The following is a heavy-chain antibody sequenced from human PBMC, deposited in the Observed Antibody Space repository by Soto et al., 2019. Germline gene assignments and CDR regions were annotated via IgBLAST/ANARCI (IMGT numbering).Heavy chain of an antibody. CDR2: ISYDGSNK. CDR3: AKGTRWKLRLCYLEY. V-gene: IGHV3-30*18. D-gene: IGHD1-26*01. CDR1: GFTFSSYG. Sequence: PGGTLRLSCAASGFTFSSYGMHWVRQAPGKGLEWVAVISYDGSNKYYADSVKGRFTISRDKSKNTLYLQMNSLRAEDTAVYYCAKGTRWKLRLCYLEYWGQETLVEVSS. J-gene: IGHJ4*02.